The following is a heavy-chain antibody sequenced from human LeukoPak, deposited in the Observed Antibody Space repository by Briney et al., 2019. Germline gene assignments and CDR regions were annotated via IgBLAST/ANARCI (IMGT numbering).Heavy chain of an antibody. Sequence: QVQLQESGPGLVKPSQTLSLTCTVSGGSISSGSYYWSWIRQPAGKGLEWIGRIYTSGRTNYNPSLKSRVTMSVDTSKNQFSLKLSSVTAADTAVYYCARMTTVTPGPFDYWGQGTLVTVSS. CDR3: ARMTTVTPGPFDY. D-gene: IGHD4-17*01. CDR2: IYTSGRT. CDR1: GGSISSGSYY. V-gene: IGHV4-61*02. J-gene: IGHJ4*02.